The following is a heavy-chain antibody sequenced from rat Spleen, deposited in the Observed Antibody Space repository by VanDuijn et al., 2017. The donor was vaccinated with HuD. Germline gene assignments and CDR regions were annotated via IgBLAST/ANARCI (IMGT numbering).Heavy chain of an antibody. CDR3: TTGTF. Sequence: ELQLVESGGGLVQPGRSLKLSCAASGFTFSDYYMAWVRQAPKKGLEWVASISHEGSSAYYGDSGKGRFTVSRDNAKTTLYLQLNSLRSEDTATYYCTTGTFWGQGVMVTVSS. CDR2: ISHEGSSA. J-gene: IGHJ2*01. CDR1: GFTFSDYY. V-gene: IGHV5-22*01.